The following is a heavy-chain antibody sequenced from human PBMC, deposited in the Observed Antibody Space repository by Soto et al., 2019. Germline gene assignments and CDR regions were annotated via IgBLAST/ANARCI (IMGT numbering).Heavy chain of an antibody. Sequence: QVQLQESGPGLVKTSETLSLTCTVSGGSVSSGPYHWNWVRQPPGKGLEWIGHPSYSGTANYSPSLRGRVTMATDTSKNQFSLRLTSVTAADTAVYYCMRSHGAYWGQGTLVTVSP. D-gene: IGHD2-8*01. CDR2: PSYSGTA. CDR3: MRSHGAY. J-gene: IGHJ4*02. V-gene: IGHV4-61*01. CDR1: GGSVSSGPYH.